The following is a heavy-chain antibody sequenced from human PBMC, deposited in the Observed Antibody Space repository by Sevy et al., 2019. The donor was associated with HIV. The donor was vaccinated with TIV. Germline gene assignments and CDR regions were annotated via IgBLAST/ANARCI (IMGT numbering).Heavy chain of an antibody. D-gene: IGHD1-26*01. CDR2: IKQDGSEA. V-gene: IGHV3-7*01. Sequence: GGSLRLSCVASGFNFRNFWMSWVRQAPGKGLECVADIKQDGSEAYYVDSVKGRFTISRDNAKNSLYLQMNSLRDEDTAMYFCVGDKEVGARILDAWGQGTPVTVSS. CDR1: GFNFRNFW. CDR3: VGDKEVGARILDA. J-gene: IGHJ5*02.